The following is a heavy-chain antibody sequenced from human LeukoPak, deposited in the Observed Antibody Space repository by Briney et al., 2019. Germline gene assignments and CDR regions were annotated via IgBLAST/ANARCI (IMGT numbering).Heavy chain of an antibody. J-gene: IGHJ3*02. Sequence: PSETLSLTCAVSGYSISSGYYWGGIRQPPAKGLEWIGSIYHSGSTYYNPSLKSRVTISVDTSKNQFSLKLSSVTAPDTAMYFCARLDCSSTSCYRNDAFDIWGQGTMVTVSS. D-gene: IGHD2-2*01. CDR3: ARLDCSSTSCYRNDAFDI. CDR1: GYSISSGYY. CDR2: IYHSGST. V-gene: IGHV4-38-2*01.